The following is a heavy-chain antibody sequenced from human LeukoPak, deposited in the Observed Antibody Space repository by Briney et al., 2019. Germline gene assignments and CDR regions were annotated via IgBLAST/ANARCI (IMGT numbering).Heavy chain of an antibody. CDR1: GYTFTSYG. Sequence: ASVKVSCKASGYTFTSYGISWVRQAPGQGLEWMGWISAYNGNTNYAQKLQGRVTMTTDKSTSTAYMELSSLRSEDTAVYYCARYYYGSGSYKRGEVWFDPWGQGTLVTVSS. CDR3: ARYYYGSGSYKRGEVWFDP. J-gene: IGHJ5*02. CDR2: ISAYNGNT. V-gene: IGHV1-18*01. D-gene: IGHD3-10*01.